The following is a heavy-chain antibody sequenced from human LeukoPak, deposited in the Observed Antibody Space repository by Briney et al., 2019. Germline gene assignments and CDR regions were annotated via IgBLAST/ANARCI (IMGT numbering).Heavy chain of an antibody. CDR1: GFTFSSYA. V-gene: IGHV3-23*01. CDR2: ISVSGVST. CDR3: ARDPYGDYVFDY. J-gene: IGHJ4*02. D-gene: IGHD4-17*01. Sequence: KPGGSLRLSCAASGFTFSSYAMSWVRQALGKGLEWVSGISVSGVSTYYADSVKGRFTISKDNSKNTLYLQMYSLRAEDTALYYCARDPYGDYVFDYWGQGTLVTVSS.